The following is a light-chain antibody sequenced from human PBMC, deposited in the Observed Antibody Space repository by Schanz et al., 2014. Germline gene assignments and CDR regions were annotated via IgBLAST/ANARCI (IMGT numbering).Light chain of an antibody. V-gene: IGLV2-14*01. J-gene: IGLJ1*01. CDR2: DVT. Sequence: QSALTQPPSASGSPGQSITISCTGTSSDVGGYNYVSWYQQYPGKAPKLIIYDVTYRPSGVSHRFSGSKSGNTASLTISGLQAEDEADYYCSSYADSSTLFGPGTKLTVL. CDR1: SSDVGGYNY. CDR3: SSYADSSTL.